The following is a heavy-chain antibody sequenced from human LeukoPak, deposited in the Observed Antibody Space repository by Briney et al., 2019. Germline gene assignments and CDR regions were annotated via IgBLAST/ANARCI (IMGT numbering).Heavy chain of an antibody. CDR1: GFTFSSYA. Sequence: PGGSLRLSCAASGFTFSSYAMHWVRQAPGKGLEWVAVISYDGSNKYYADSVKGRFTISRDNSKNTLYLQMGCLREEDMAVYYCARVGGNDVFDIWGHGTVVTVSS. CDR2: ISYDGSNK. CDR3: ARVGGNDVFDI. J-gene: IGHJ3*02. V-gene: IGHV3-30*14.